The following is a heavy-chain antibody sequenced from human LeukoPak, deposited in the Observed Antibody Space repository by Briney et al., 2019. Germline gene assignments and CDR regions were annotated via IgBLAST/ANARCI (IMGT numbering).Heavy chain of an antibody. CDR3: TKDRGSHDSSGYYYWPGAFDI. Sequence: PGGSLRLSCAASGFTFSSYWKSWVRQAPGKGLEWVANIKEDGSEKYYVDSVKGRFTISRDNAKNSLYLQMNSLRAEDTAVYYCTKDRGSHDSSGYYYWPGAFDIWGQGTMVTVSS. CDR1: GFTFSSYW. J-gene: IGHJ3*02. D-gene: IGHD3-22*01. CDR2: IKEDGSEK. V-gene: IGHV3-7*03.